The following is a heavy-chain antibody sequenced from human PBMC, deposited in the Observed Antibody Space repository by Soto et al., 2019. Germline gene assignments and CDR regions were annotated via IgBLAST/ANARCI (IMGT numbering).Heavy chain of an antibody. Sequence: EVQLVESGGGLVKPGGSLRLSCAASGFTFSNAWMSWVRQAPGQGLEWVGRIRSKTDGGTTDYAALVNGRFTISRDDSKNTLFLQMNSLRVGDTAVYYCARTDRDFYGLDVWGQGTTVIVSS. CDR3: ARTDRDFYGLDV. CDR2: IRSKTDGGTT. V-gene: IGHV3-15*01. D-gene: IGHD1-1*01. J-gene: IGHJ6*02. CDR1: GFTFSNAW.